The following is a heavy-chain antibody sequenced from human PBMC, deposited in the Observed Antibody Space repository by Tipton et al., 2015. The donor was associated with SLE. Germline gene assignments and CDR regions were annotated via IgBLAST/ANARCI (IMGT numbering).Heavy chain of an antibody. CDR1: GGSISSGSYH. CDR3: ARESYPGLVVYAHNWFDP. V-gene: IGHV4-61*09. D-gene: IGHD2-8*02. J-gene: IGHJ5*02. CDR2: IYTSGST. Sequence: LRLSCTVSGGSISSGSYHWSWIRQPAGKGLEWIGHIYTSGSTNYNPSLKSRVTISVDTSKNQFSLKLSSVTAADTAVYYCARESYPGLVVYAHNWFDPWGQGTLVTVSS.